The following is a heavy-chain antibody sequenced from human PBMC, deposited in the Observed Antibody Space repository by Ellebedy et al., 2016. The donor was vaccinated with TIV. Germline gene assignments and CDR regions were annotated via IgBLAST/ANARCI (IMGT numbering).Heavy chain of an antibody. J-gene: IGHJ6*02. D-gene: IGHD3/OR15-3a*01. V-gene: IGHV4-38-2*02. Sequence: SETLSLXXSVSGYSIRSGYYWGWIRQPPGKGLEWIGNVYHSGSSNYNPSLRSRVTLSLDTSKNHLSLRLTSVTAADTAVYYCARTDLRYGMDVWGQGTTVTVS. CDR1: GYSIRSGYY. CDR2: VYHSGSS. CDR3: ARTDLRYGMDV.